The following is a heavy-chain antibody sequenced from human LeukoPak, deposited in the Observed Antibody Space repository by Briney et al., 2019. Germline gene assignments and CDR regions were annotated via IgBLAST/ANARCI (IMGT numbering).Heavy chain of an antibody. CDR2: IHYSGST. D-gene: IGHD1-26*01. J-gene: IGHJ4*02. CDR1: GGSVKSYY. CDR3: ARGKSRGSHIDY. V-gene: IGHV4-59*08. Sequence: SETLSLTCTVSGGSVKSYYWSWIRQSPGKELEWIAYIHYSGSTNYNPSLKSRVTISVDTSKNQFSLKLRSVTAADTAVYYCARGKSRGSHIDYWGQGTLVTVSS.